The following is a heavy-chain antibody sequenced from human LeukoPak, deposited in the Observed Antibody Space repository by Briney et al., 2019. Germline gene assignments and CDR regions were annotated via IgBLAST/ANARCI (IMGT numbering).Heavy chain of an antibody. Sequence: GGSLRLSCAASGFTFSSYSINWVRQAPGKGLEWVSSISTSSSDIYYADSVKGRFTISRDNAKNSLYLQMNSLRAEDTAVYYCARDSNYNFWSGLGYYFDYWGQGTLVTVSS. J-gene: IGHJ4*02. CDR3: ARDSNYNFWSGLGYYFDY. V-gene: IGHV3-21*06. CDR1: GFTFSSYS. D-gene: IGHD3-3*01. CDR2: ISTSSSDI.